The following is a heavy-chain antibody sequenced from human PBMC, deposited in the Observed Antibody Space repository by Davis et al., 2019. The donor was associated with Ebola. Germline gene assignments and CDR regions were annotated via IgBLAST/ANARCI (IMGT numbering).Heavy chain of an antibody. CDR2: IKQDGSDK. V-gene: IGHV3-7*01. D-gene: IGHD1-14*01. J-gene: IGHJ4*02. CDR3: ARDLGGIPIAY. CDR1: GFTFSSHW. Sequence: GESLKISCAASGFTFSSHWMTWVRQAPGKGLEWVANIKQDGSDKYYVETVKGRFTISRDNAKNTLYLQMNSLRAEDTAVYYCARDLGGIPIAYWGQGTLVTVSS.